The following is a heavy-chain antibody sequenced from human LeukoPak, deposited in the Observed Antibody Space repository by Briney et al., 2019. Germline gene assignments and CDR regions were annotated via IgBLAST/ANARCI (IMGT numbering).Heavy chain of an antibody. CDR2: INHSGSP. D-gene: IGHD6-13*01. J-gene: IGHJ4*02. Sequence: SETLSLTCAVYGGSFSGYYWSWIRQPPGKGLEWIGEINHSGSPNYNPSLKSRVTISVDTAKNQFSLKLSSVTAADTAVYYCARLEASDRRSWHFDYWGQGTLVTVSS. V-gene: IGHV4-34*01. CDR1: GGSFSGYY. CDR3: ARLEASDRRSWHFDY.